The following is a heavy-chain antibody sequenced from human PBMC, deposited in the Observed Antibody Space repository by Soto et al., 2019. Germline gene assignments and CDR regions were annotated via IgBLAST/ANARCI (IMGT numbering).Heavy chain of an antibody. D-gene: IGHD2-8*01. CDR1: GGSISSGGYY. CDR2: IYYSGST. CDR3: ARKDIMVGFDY. V-gene: IGHV4-31*03. J-gene: IGHJ4*02. Sequence: QVQLQESGPGLVKPPQTLSLACTVSGGSISSGGYYWSWIRQHPGKGLEWIGYIYYSGSTYYNPSLKSRVTISVDTSKNQFSLKLSSVTAADTAVYYCARKDIMVGFDYWGQGTLVTVSS.